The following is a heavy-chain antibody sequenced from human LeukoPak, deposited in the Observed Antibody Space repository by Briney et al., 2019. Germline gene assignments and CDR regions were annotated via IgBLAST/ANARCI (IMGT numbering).Heavy chain of an antibody. CDR2: MNPNSGNT. CDR3: ASEAMVRGVHEMGY. CDR1: GYTLTSYD. D-gene: IGHD3-10*01. J-gene: IGHJ4*02. V-gene: IGHV1-8*01. Sequence: ASVKVSCKASGYTLTSYDINWVRQATGQGPEWMGWMNPNSGNTGYAQTFQGRVTMTRNTSISTAYMELSSLRSEDTAVYYCASEAMVRGVHEMGYWGQGTLVTVSS.